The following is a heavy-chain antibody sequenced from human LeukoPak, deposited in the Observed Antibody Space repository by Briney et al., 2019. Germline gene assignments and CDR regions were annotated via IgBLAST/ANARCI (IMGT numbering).Heavy chain of an antibody. J-gene: IGHJ4*02. V-gene: IGHV1-46*01. CDR1: GYTFISFY. D-gene: IGHD2-15*01. CDR3: ARGYCNGGSCYSSYY. Sequence: ASVKVSCKASGYTFISFYIHWVRQAPGQGLEWMGVINPSGGTTLYAQKFQGRVTMTRDTSTSTVYMELSSLRSEDTAVYYCARGYCNGGSCYSSYYWGQGTLVTVSS. CDR2: INPSGGTT.